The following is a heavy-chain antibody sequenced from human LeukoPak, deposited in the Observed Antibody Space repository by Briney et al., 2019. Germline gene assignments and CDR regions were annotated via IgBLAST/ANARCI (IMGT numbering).Heavy chain of an antibody. CDR1: GFTFDDYA. D-gene: IGHD3-3*01. CDR3: AKAKGEYYDFWSGYPDY. CDR2: ISWNSGSI. Sequence: GGSLRLSCAASGFTFDDYAMHWVRQAPGKGLEWVSGISWNSGSIGYADSVKGRFTISRDNAKNSLYLQMNSLRAEDTALYYCAKAKGEYYDFWSGYPDYWGQGTLVTVSS. V-gene: IGHV3-9*01. J-gene: IGHJ4*02.